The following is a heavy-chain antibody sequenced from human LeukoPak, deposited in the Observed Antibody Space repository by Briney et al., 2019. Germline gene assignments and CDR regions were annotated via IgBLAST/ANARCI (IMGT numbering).Heavy chain of an antibody. Sequence: SVKVSCKASGGTFSSDAINWMRQAPGQGLEWMGGIIPMFETASYTQRFQGRVTITADESTNTVYFELSSLTSDDTAVYFCAAGHRDTNNWFDPWGQGTLVTVSS. CDR2: IIPMFETA. CDR3: AAGHRDTNNWFDP. CDR1: GGTFSSDA. V-gene: IGHV1-69*13. J-gene: IGHJ5*02. D-gene: IGHD5-18*01.